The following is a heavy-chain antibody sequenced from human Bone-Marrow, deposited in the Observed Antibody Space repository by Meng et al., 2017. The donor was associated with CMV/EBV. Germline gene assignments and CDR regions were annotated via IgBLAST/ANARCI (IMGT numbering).Heavy chain of an antibody. CDR1: GGSISSSSYY. J-gene: IGHJ4*02. V-gene: IGHV4-39*07. CDR3: ARGRVGWGSGWYVSLFDY. Sequence: SETLSLTCTVSGGSISSSSYYWGWIRQPPGKGLEWIGSIYYSGSTYYNPSLKSRVTISVDTSKNQFSLKLSSVTAADTAVYYCARGRVGWGSGWYVSLFDYWGQGTLVTVSS. CDR2: IYYSGST. D-gene: IGHD6-19*01.